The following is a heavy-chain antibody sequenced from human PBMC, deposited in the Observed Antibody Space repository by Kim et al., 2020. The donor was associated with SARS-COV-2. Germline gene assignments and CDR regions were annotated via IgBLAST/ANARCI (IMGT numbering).Heavy chain of an antibody. D-gene: IGHD6-13*01. J-gene: IGHJ4*02. CDR2: IYYSGST. CDR3: ARVLWYSSSWWLDY. CDR1: GGSISSYY. Sequence: SETLSLTCTVSGGSISSYYWSWIRQPPGKGLEWIGYIYYSGSTNYNPSLKSRVTISVDTSKNQFSLKLSSVTAADTAVYYCARVLWYSSSWWLDYWGQGTLVTVSS. V-gene: IGHV4-59*01.